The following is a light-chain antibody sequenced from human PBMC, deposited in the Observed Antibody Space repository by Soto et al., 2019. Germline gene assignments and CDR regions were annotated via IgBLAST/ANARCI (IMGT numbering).Light chain of an antibody. CDR3: LQDSNYPYT. CDR2: GAS. CDR1: QSIRNH. V-gene: IGKV1-6*01. Sequence: IQMTQSPSTLSASVGDRVTITCRASQSIRNHLGWYQQRPGKAPKLLVYGASTVQSGVPPRFSGSGSGTDFTLTISGLQPEDFATYFCLQDSNYPYTFGQGTKVDIK. J-gene: IGKJ2*01.